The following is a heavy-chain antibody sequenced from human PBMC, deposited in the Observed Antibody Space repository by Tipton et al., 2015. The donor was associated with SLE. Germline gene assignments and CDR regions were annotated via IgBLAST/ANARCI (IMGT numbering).Heavy chain of an antibody. D-gene: IGHD3-22*01. CDR2: ISGSGGTT. V-gene: IGHV3-23*01. J-gene: IGHJ4*02. Sequence: SLRLSCAASGFTFSSYAMSWVRQAPGKGLEWVSGISGSGGTTYYADSVKGRFTISRDNAKNTPYLQMNSLRAEDTAVYYCARANFRYYYDSSGYYSYWGQGILVTVSS. CDR1: GFTFSSYA. CDR3: ARANFRYYYDSSGYYSY.